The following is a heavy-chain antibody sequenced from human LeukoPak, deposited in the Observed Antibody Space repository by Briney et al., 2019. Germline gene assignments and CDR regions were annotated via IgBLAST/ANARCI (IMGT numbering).Heavy chain of an antibody. D-gene: IGHD3-10*01. Sequence: PGGSLRLSCAASGFTFSSYGMSWVRQAPGKGLEWVSAISGSGGSTYYADSVKGRFTISRDNSKNTLYLQMNSLRAEDTAVYYCAKEDHYYGSGSPVRGYYFDYWGQGTLVTVSS. CDR2: ISGSGGST. CDR3: AKEDHYYGSGSPVRGYYFDY. J-gene: IGHJ4*02. CDR1: GFTFSSYG. V-gene: IGHV3-23*01.